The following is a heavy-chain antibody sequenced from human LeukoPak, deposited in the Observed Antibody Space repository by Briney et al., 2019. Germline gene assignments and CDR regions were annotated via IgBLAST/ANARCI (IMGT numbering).Heavy chain of an antibody. Sequence: GGSLRLSCAAAGLSVSSNNMHWVRQAPGGGLEWLSYISAGSGTMFSADSVKGRFTISRDNARDVLSLQMNSLRAEDTAVYYCTRDLGLRRMIWGRGTLV. CDR1: GLSVSSNN. CDR3: TRDLGLRRMI. CDR2: ISAGSGTM. J-gene: IGHJ2*01. V-gene: IGHV3-48*04.